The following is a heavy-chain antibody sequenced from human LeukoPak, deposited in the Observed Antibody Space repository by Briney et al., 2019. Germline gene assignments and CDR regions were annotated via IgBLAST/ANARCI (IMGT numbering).Heavy chain of an antibody. J-gene: IGHJ4*02. V-gene: IGHV3-21*01. CDR1: GFTFSSYS. CDR3: ARDAVTQPRSDISGYYPPYHFDY. D-gene: IGHD3-22*01. Sequence: GVLRLSCAASGFTFSSYSINWVRQAPGKGLEWVSSISSTSSYIYYADSVKGRFTISRDNAKNSLYLQMSSLRAEDTAVYYCARDAVTQPRSDISGYYPPYHFDYWGQGTLVTVSS. CDR2: ISSTSSYI.